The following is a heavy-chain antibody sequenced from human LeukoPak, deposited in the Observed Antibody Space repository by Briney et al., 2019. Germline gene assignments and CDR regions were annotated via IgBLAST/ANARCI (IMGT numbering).Heavy chain of an antibody. V-gene: IGHV3-49*04. D-gene: IGHD1-26*01. CDR3: TRGVGRIVGATTDWFDP. J-gene: IGHJ5*02. Sequence: GGSLRLSCAGSEFTFSTYSMSWVRQTPGKGLEWVGFIRSKAYGGTTEYAASVKGRFTISRDDSKSIAYLQMNSLKTEDTAVYYSTRGVGRIVGATTDWFDPWGQGTLVTVSS. CDR1: EFTFSTYS. CDR2: IRSKAYGGTT.